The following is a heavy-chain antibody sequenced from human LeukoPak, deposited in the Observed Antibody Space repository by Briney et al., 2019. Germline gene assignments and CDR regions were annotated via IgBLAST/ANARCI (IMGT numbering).Heavy chain of an antibody. Sequence: GGSLRLSCAASGFTFSSYAMSWVRQAPGKGLEWVSAISGSGGSTYYADSVKGRFTISRDNSKNTLYLQMNSLRAEDTAVYYCAKNTSPYYYDSSGYFDYWGQGTLVTVSS. CDR3: AKNTSPYYYDSSGYFDY. J-gene: IGHJ4*02. CDR1: GFTFSSYA. V-gene: IGHV3-23*01. CDR2: ISGSGGST. D-gene: IGHD3-22*01.